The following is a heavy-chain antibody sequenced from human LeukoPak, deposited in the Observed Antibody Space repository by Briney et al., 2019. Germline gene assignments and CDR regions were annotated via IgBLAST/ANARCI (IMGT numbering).Heavy chain of an antibody. CDR2: LYSGGST. CDR1: GFTVSSRY. D-gene: IGHD3-10*01. CDR3: ARGGLPFLWFGELSAYFDY. Sequence: GGSLRLSCAASGFTVSSRYMNWVRQAPGEGLGWVSVLYSGGSTNYADSVKGRFTISRDNSKNTLYLQMNTLRADDTAVYYCARGGLPFLWFGELSAYFDYWGQGTLVTVSS. J-gene: IGHJ4*02. V-gene: IGHV3-53*01.